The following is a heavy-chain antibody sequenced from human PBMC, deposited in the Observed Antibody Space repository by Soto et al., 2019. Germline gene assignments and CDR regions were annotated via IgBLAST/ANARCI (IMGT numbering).Heavy chain of an antibody. CDR3: AKRQQLVRYYYGLDV. V-gene: IGHV3-53*01. J-gene: IGHJ6*02. D-gene: IGHD6-13*01. Sequence: GGSLRLSCAASGLTVSSNYMNWVRQAPGKGLEWVSALYGGDNPEYADSVKGRFTISRDNSRNTLYLQMNSLRADDTAVYYCAKRQQLVRYYYGLDVWGQGTTVTVSS. CDR1: GLTVSSNY. CDR2: LYGGDNP.